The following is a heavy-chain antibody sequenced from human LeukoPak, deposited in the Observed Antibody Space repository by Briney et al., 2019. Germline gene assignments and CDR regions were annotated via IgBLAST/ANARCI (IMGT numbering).Heavy chain of an antibody. Sequence: GGSLRLSCAASGFTFSTNHMTWVRQAPGKGPEWVSVIYSDGNTYYADSVKGRFTISRDNSKNTLYLQMDSLRAEDTAVYYCVRDLTWGQGTLVTVSS. V-gene: IGHV3-53*01. CDR3: VRDLT. J-gene: IGHJ5*02. CDR2: IYSDGNT. CDR1: GFTFSTNH.